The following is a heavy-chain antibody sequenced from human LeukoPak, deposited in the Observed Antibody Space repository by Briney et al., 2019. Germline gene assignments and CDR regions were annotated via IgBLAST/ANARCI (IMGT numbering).Heavy chain of an antibody. CDR2: ITGSGSST. CDR3: AKELLRFDY. V-gene: IGHV3-23*01. D-gene: IGHD5/OR15-5a*01. CDR1: GFTFSNYV. J-gene: IGHJ4*02. Sequence: PGGSLRLSCAASGFTFSNYVMTWVRQAPGKGLEWVSSITGSGSSTYYADSVKGRFTISRDNSKHTLYLQMTSLRAEDTAQYYCAKELLRFDYWGQGTLVTVSS.